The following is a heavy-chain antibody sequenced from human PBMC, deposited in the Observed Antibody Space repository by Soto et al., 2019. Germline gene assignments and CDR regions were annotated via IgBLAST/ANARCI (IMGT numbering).Heavy chain of an antibody. Sequence: QVQLVESGGGVVQPGRSLRLSCAASGSTFRSFGMHWVRQAPGKGLEWVAAISYDGSNKNYVDSVKGRFTISRDNSDNTRYLQMNSLRAEDTAVYYCAKDTYYHDSTGYYVFDYWGQGTLVSVSS. J-gene: IGHJ4*02. CDR2: ISYDGSNK. CDR3: AKDTYYHDSTGYYVFDY. CDR1: GSTFRSFG. D-gene: IGHD3-22*01. V-gene: IGHV3-30*18.